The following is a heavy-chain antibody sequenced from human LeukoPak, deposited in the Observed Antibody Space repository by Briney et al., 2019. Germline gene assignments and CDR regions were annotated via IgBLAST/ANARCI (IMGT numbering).Heavy chain of an antibody. CDR3: ARRGSRNLGMDV. V-gene: IGHV1-18*01. D-gene: IGHD2-15*01. Sequence: GASVKVSYKASGYTFTSYGISWVRQAPGQGREWMGWISAYNGNTNYAQKLQGRVTMTTDTSTSTAYMERRSLRSEDTAVYYCARRGSRNLGMDVWGQGTTVTVSS. CDR2: ISAYNGNT. J-gene: IGHJ6*02. CDR1: GYTFTSYG.